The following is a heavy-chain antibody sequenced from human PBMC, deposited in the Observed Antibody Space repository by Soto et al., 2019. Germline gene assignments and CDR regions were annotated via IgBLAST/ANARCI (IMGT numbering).Heavy chain of an antibody. D-gene: IGHD4-17*01. Sequence: VGSLRLSCAASGFNFISYAMSWVRQAPGKGLEWVSAISGSGGSTYYGDSVKGRFTISRDNSKNTLYLQMNSLRAEDTAVYYCAKRMTTVTTPFNYWGQGTLVTVSS. J-gene: IGHJ4*02. CDR2: ISGSGGST. CDR1: GFNFISYA. V-gene: IGHV3-23*01. CDR3: AKRMTTVTTPFNY.